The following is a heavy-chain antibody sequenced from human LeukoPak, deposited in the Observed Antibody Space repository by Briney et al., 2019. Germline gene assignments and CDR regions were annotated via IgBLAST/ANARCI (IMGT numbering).Heavy chain of an antibody. CDR2: ISSKAYGGTT. CDR3: TRAYYDIGLEGFVDAFDI. Sequence: GGSLRLSCTASGFTFGDYAMSWVRQAPGKGLEWVGFISSKAYGGTTEYAASVKGRFTISRDDSKSIAYLQMNSLKTEDTAVYYCTRAYYDIGLEGFVDAFDIWGQGTMVTVSS. J-gene: IGHJ3*02. D-gene: IGHD3-9*01. V-gene: IGHV3-49*04. CDR1: GFTFGDYA.